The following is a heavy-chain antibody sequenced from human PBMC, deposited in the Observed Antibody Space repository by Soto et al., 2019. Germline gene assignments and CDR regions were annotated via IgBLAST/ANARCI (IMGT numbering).Heavy chain of an antibody. V-gene: IGHV4-31*03. CDR2: IYKTGST. CDR3: ARDRIQFSVDV. CDR1: GGSINSGGHY. Sequence: QVQLQESGPGLVKPSQTLSLTCSVSGGSINSGGHYWSWIRQHPGKGLEWIGHIYKTGSTDFNPCLKDRLTIAIDTSKLPFSLSLRSVTDADTAVYYCARDRIQFSVDVWGQGTMVTVSS. J-gene: IGHJ6*02. D-gene: IGHD5-18*01.